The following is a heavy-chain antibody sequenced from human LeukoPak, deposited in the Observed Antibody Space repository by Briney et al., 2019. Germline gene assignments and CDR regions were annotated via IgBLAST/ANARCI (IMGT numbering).Heavy chain of an antibody. Sequence: PGGSLRLSCAASGFTVSSNYMSWVRQALGKGLEWVSVIYSGGSTYYADSVKGRFTISRNNSKNTLYLQMNSLRAEDTAVYYCARGQDSSSSFDYWGQGTLVTVSS. CDR1: GFTVSSNY. J-gene: IGHJ4*02. CDR2: IYSGGST. D-gene: IGHD6-6*01. V-gene: IGHV3-53*01. CDR3: ARGQDSSSSFDY.